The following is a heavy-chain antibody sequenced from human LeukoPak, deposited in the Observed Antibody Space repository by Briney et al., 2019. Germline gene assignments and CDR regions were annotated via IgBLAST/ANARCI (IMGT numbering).Heavy chain of an antibody. J-gene: IGHJ4*02. CDR1: GGSFSGYY. Sequence: SETLSLTCAVYGGSFSGYYWSWIRQPPGKGLEWIGEINHSGSTNYNPSLKSRVTISVDTSKNQFSLKLSSVTAADPAVYYCARARGGHAEFFDSGGQGPLVTVSS. V-gene: IGHV4-34*01. CDR2: INHSGST. D-gene: IGHD3-10*01. CDR3: ARARGGHAEFFDS.